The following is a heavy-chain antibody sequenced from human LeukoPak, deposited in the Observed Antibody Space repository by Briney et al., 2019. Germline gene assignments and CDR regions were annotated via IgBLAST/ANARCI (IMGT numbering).Heavy chain of an antibody. CDR1: GFTFSSYS. CDR2: ISSSSSYI. V-gene: IGHV3-21*01. Sequence: GGSLRLSCAASGFTFSSYSMTWVRQAPGKGLEWVSSISSSSSYIYYADSVKGRFTISRDNAKNSLYLQMNSLRAEDTAVYHCARGGSSGKDFDYWGQGTLVTVSS. J-gene: IGHJ4*02. CDR3: ARGGSSGKDFDY. D-gene: IGHD5-12*01.